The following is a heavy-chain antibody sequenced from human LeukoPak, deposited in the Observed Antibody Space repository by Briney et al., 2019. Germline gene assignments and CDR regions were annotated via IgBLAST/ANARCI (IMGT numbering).Heavy chain of an antibody. V-gene: IGHV4-4*07. CDR1: GGSISSYY. CDR2: VYTSGST. J-gene: IGHJ6*03. D-gene: IGHD3-10*01. Sequence: SETLSLTCTVSGGSISSYYWSWIRQPAGKGLEWMGRVYTSGSTNYNPSLKSRVTISVDTSQNQFSLKLRSVPAADTAVYYCTTESIAYYYMDVWGKATTVTISS. CDR3: TTESIAYYYMDV.